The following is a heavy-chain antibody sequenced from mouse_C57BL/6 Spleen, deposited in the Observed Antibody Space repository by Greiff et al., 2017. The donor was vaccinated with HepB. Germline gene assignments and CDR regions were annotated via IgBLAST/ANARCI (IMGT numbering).Heavy chain of an antibody. CDR3: ARRLLWAYFDY. V-gene: IGHV1-50*01. Sequence: VQLQQPGAELVKPGASVKLSCKASGYTFTSYWMQWVKQRPGQGLEWIGEIDPSDSYTNYNQKFKGKATLTVETSSSTAYMQLSSLTSEDSAVYYCARRLLWAYFDYWGQGTTLTVSS. CDR1: GYTFTSYW. J-gene: IGHJ2*01. CDR2: IDPSDSYT. D-gene: IGHD2-1*01.